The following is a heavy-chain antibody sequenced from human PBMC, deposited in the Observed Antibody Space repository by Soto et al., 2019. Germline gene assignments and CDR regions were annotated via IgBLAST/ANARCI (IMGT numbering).Heavy chain of an antibody. CDR2: ISGSGGST. J-gene: IGHJ5*02. Sequence: SLRLSCAASGFTFSSYAMSWVRQAPGKGLEWVSAISGSGGSTYYADSVKGRFTISRDNSKNTLYLQMNSLRAEDTAVYYCAGYSVVVVVPAAGTVNWFDPWGQGTLVTVSS. D-gene: IGHD2-2*01. V-gene: IGHV3-23*01. CDR1: GFTFSSYA. CDR3: AGYSVVVVVPAAGTVNWFDP.